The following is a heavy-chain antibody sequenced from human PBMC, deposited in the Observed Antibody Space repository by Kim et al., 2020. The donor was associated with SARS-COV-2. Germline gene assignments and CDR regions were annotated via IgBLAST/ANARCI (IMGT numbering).Heavy chain of an antibody. D-gene: IGHD3-10*01. V-gene: IGHV1-18*01. J-gene: IGHJ4*02. Sequence: YAQKLQGRVTMTTDTSTSTAYMELRSLRSDDTAVYYCARDDGSGSYLIDYWGQGTLVTVSS. CDR3: ARDDGSGSYLIDY.